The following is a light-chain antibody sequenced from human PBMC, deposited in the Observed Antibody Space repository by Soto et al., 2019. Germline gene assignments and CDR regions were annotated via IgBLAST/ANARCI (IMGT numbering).Light chain of an antibody. J-gene: IGLJ1*01. CDR1: SSDVGHYNY. V-gene: IGLV2-14*03. CDR2: DVS. CDR3: CSYTTTTSRV. Sequence: QSVLTQPASVSGSPGRWITISCTGTSSDVGHYNYVSWYQQHPGNAPKLVIYDVSIRASGVSDRFSGSKSGNTASLTISGLQAEDEADYYCCSYTTTTSRVFGTGTKVTVL.